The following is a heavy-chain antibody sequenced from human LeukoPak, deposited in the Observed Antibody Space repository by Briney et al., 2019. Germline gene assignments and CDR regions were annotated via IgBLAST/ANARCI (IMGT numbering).Heavy chain of an antibody. CDR1: GGSISSGGYY. J-gene: IGHJ3*02. V-gene: IGHV4-31*03. D-gene: IGHD1-26*01. CDR3: ARDRSPTLSGSRPNDAFDI. Sequence: SETLSLTCTVSGGSISSGGYYWSWIRQHPGKGLEWIGYIYYSGSTYCNPSLKSRVTISVDTSKNQFSLKLSSVTAADTAVYYCARDRSPTLSGSRPNDAFDIWGQGTMVTVSS. CDR2: IYYSGST.